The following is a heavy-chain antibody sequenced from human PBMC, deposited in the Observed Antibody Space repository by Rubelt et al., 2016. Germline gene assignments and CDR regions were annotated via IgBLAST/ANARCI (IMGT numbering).Heavy chain of an antibody. D-gene: IGHD1-26*01. CDR1: SYG. Sequence: SYGMHWVRQAPGKGLEWVALISFDGSNKKNADTVKGRFTISRDNSKNTLYLQMSSLRAEDTAVYYCAKDQGSPTLLYGMDVWGQGTTVTVSS. CDR2: ISFDGSNK. V-gene: IGHV3-30*18. J-gene: IGHJ6*02. CDR3: AKDQGSPTLLYGMDV.